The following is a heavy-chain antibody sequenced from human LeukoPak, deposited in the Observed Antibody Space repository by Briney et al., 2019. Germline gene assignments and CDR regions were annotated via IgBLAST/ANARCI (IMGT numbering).Heavy chain of an antibody. D-gene: IGHD1-26*01. J-gene: IGHJ3*02. CDR3: ASANSGSYNDAFDI. CDR1: GGSISNYY. CDR2: IYYSGST. Sequence: PSETLSLTCTVSGGSISNYYWNWIRQPPGRGLEWIGYIYYSGSTKYNPSLKSRVSISVDTSKNQFSLRLNSLTAADTAVYYCASANSGSYNDAFDIWGRGTMVSVSS. V-gene: IGHV4-59*01.